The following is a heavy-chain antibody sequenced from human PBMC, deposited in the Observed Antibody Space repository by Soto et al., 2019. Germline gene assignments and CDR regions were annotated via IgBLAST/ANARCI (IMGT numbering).Heavy chain of an antibody. CDR1: GDSVSSNGAC. Sequence: SQTLSLTRVLSGDSVSSNGACWNWIRQYPSRGLQWLGRIYYRSKWFHDYAASVESRMAINPDTSRHQFSLQLNYVTPEDTAVYYCARVHCSAGTCLDGLDFWGQGTTVTVSS. J-gene: IGHJ6*02. CDR3: ARVHCSAGTCLDGLDF. CDR2: IYYRSKWFH. D-gene: IGHD2-15*01. V-gene: IGHV6-1*01.